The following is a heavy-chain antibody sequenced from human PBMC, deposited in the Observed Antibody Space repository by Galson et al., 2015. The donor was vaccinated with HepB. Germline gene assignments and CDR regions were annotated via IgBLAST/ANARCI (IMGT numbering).Heavy chain of an antibody. Sequence: SVKVSCKASGYTFTSYYMHWVRQAPGQGLEWMGIINPSDGSTTYPQKFQGRVTMTRDTSTSTLYMELSSLRSEDTAIYYCARPGDRYSSGWVDHWGQGTLVTVSS. CDR2: INPSDGST. D-gene: IGHD6-19*01. CDR3: ARPGDRYSSGWVDH. V-gene: IGHV1-46*01. CDR1: GYTFTSYY. J-gene: IGHJ4*02.